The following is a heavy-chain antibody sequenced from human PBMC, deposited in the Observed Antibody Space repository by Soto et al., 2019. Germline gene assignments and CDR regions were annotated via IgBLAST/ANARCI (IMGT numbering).Heavy chain of an antibody. CDR2: IYPGDSDT. Sequence: GESLKISCKGSGYNFTNNWIGWVRQMPGKGLEWMGIIYPGDSDTIYSPSFQGQVTISADKSISTAYLQWSSLKASDTAMYYCARRQFYCSGGSCYNYGMDVWGQGT. D-gene: IGHD2-15*01. CDR3: ARRQFYCSGGSCYNYGMDV. CDR1: GYNFTNNW. J-gene: IGHJ6*02. V-gene: IGHV5-51*01.